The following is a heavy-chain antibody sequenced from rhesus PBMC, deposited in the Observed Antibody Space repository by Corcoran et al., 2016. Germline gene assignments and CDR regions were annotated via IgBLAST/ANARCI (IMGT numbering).Heavy chain of an antibody. CDR3: ERDDGSSYY. Sequence: QVQLVQSGAEVKKPGSSVKVSCKASGYTFTDYYMHWVRPAPGQGLEWMGENNPKTGGTNDAQKSQGRVTMTRNTSTSIAYMELSSLRSEDTSVYYCERDDGSSYYWGQGVLVTVSS. CDR1: GYTFTDYY. J-gene: IGHJ4*01. V-gene: IGHV1-138*01. CDR2: NNPKTGGT. D-gene: IGHD4-29*01.